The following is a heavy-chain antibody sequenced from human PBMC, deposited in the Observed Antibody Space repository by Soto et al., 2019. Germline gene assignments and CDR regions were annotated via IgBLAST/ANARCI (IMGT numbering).Heavy chain of an antibody. CDR3: SNPPLVTYYYDSSGYYYFDY. D-gene: IGHD3-22*01. V-gene: IGHV3-23*01. CDR2: ISGSGGST. Sequence: EVQLLESGGGLVQPGGSLRLSCAASGFTFSSYAMSWVRQAPGKGLEWVSAISGSGGSTYYADSVKGRFTISRDNSKNTLYLQLNSLRAEDTAVYYCSNPPLVTYYYDSSGYYYFDYWGQGTLVTVSS. J-gene: IGHJ4*02. CDR1: GFTFSSYA.